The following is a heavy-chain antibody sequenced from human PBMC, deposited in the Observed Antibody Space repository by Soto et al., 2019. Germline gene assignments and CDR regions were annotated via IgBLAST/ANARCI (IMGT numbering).Heavy chain of an antibody. J-gene: IGHJ6*02. Sequence: TGGSLRLSCAASQFTFSSYAMTWVRQAPGKGLEWVSGISGSGGNTYYADSVKGRCTISRDNSKNTLYLEMNSLRADDTAIYFCANRSRYYSMDVWGQGTTVTVSS. CDR3: ANRSRYYSMDV. V-gene: IGHV3-23*01. CDR2: ISGSGGNT. CDR1: QFTFSSYA.